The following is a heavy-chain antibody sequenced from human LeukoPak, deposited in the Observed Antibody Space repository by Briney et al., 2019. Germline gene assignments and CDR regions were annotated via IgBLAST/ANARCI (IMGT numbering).Heavy chain of an antibody. CDR1: RGAISSSTYY. V-gene: IGHV4-39*01. CDR3: ARQPTHDYGDPSYWYFDL. Sequence: PSETLSLTCTVSRGAISSSTYYWGWIRQPPGKGLEWIGSIFYSGRTYYNASFKSRVTISVDTSKNQFSLRLASVTAADTAVFYCARQPTHDYGDPSYWYFDLWGRGTLVTVSS. D-gene: IGHD4-17*01. J-gene: IGHJ2*01. CDR2: IFYSGRT.